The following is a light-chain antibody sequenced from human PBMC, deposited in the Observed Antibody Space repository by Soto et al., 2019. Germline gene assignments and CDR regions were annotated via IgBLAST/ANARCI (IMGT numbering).Light chain of an antibody. CDR3: SSYTSDSTYA. J-gene: IGLJ1*01. V-gene: IGLV2-14*01. CDR1: SSDVGTYDY. Sequence: QSVLTQPASVSGSPGQSITISCTGTSSDVGTYDYVSWYQQHPGKAPKLMIYDVTNRPSGVSNRFSGFKSGNTASLTISGLRAEDEADYYCSSYTSDSTYAFGTGTKLTVL. CDR2: DVT.